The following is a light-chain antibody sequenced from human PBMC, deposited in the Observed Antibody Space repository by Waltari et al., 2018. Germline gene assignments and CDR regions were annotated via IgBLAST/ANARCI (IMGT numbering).Light chain of an antibody. Sequence: VILTQSPATLSLSPGERATLSCRASQSVRGYLAWYQQRPRQAPRLIIYGASTRASCIPDRFRGTGSGTEYTLTINGLEPEDFAVYYCQKYSGLPITFGPGTKLEIK. CDR3: QKYSGLPIT. CDR2: GAS. J-gene: IGKJ3*01. CDR1: QSVRGY. V-gene: IGKV3-11*01.